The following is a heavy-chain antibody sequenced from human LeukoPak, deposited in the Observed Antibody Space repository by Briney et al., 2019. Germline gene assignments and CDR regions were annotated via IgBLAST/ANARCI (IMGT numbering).Heavy chain of an antibody. CDR1: GFSITDHY. D-gene: IGHD4-17*01. V-gene: IGHV3-72*01. Sequence: GGSLRLSCAASGFSITDHYRDWVRQAPGKGLEWVGRTRNKPNGYTTDYGTSVKGRFIVSRDDSENSLYLQMNGLKTEDTSVYYCVRVRHGDYFDYWGQGTLVTVSS. CDR3: VRVRHGDYFDY. J-gene: IGHJ4*02. CDR2: TRNKPNGYTT.